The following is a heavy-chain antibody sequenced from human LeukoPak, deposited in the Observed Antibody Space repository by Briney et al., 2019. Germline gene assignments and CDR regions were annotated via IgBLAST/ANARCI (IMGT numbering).Heavy chain of an antibody. CDR1: GYSISSGYH. Sequence: SETLSLTCTVSGYSISSGYHWGWIRQPPGKGLEWIGSIYHSGSTYYNPSLKSRVTISVDPSKNQFSLKVISVTAADAAVYYCAREGTYDILTGYSTSFDSFDIWGQGKMVTVSS. CDR3: AREGTYDILTGYSTSFDSFDI. J-gene: IGHJ3*02. V-gene: IGHV4-38-2*02. D-gene: IGHD3-9*01. CDR2: IYHSGST.